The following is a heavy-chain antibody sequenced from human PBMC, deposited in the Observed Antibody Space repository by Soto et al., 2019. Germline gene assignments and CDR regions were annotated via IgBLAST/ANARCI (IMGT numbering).Heavy chain of an antibody. CDR2: IWYDGSNK. CDR1: GFTFSSYG. V-gene: IGHV3-33*01. D-gene: IGHD3-9*01. Sequence: QVQLVESGGGVVQPGRSLRLSCAASGFTFSSYGMHWVRQAPGKGLEWVAAIWYDGSNKYYADSVKGRFTISRDNSKNTLYLQMNSLSAEDTAVYYCARDKGSHFDWSNWFDPWGQGTLVTVSS. CDR3: ARDKGSHFDWSNWFDP. J-gene: IGHJ5*02.